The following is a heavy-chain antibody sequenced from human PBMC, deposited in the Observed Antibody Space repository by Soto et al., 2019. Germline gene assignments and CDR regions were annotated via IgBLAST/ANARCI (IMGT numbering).Heavy chain of an antibody. J-gene: IGHJ6*02. CDR1: GYSISSGNY. V-gene: IGHV4-38-2*01. Sequence: ETLSLTCAVSGYSISSGNYWAWIRQPPGRGLEWIGSLYHIGSTHYNTSLKSRVTISVDTSKNHFSLELSSVTAADTAIYYCRSSTSCYDESCVDVWGQGTMVTVSS. D-gene: IGHD2-2*01. CDR2: LYHIGST. CDR3: RSSTSCYDESCVDV.